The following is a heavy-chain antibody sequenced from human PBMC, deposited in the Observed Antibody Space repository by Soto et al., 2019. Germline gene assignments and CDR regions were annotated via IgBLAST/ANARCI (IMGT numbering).Heavy chain of an antibody. V-gene: IGHV4-59*01. CDR3: AREKEVYYSNAFDI. J-gene: IGHJ3*02. Sequence: SETLSLTCTVSAGSISSYYWSWIRQPPGKGLEWIGYIYYSGSTNYNPSLKSRVTISVDTSKNQFSLKLSSVTAADTAVYYCAREKEVYYSNAFDIWGQGKMVTVSS. CDR1: AGSISSYY. D-gene: IGHD3-22*01. CDR2: IYYSGST.